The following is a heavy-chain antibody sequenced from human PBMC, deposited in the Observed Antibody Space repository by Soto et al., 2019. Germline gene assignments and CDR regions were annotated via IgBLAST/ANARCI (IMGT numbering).Heavy chain of an antibody. D-gene: IGHD2-15*01. CDR2: TYYRSTWYN. J-gene: IGHJ6*02. CDR3: ARLGGWSVDLPPGGMDV. Sequence: QGQLQQSGPGLVKPSQTLSLTCAISGDSVSSNSAAWSWIRQSPSRGIEWLGRTYYRSTWYNDYAQSVKSRITIRADTSKNQLSLQLNFVPPENTAVYCGARLGGWSVDLPPGGMDVWGQGTTVNVSS. CDR1: GDSVSSNSAA. V-gene: IGHV6-1*01.